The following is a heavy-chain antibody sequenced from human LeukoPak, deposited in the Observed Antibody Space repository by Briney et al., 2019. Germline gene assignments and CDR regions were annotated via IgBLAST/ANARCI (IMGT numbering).Heavy chain of an antibody. D-gene: IGHD3-10*01. Sequence: PSETLSLTCTVSGGSISSYYWGWIRQPPGKGLEWIGSIYHSGSTYYNPSLKSRVTISVDTSKNQFSLKLSSVTAADTAVYYCAKYGSGSRGFDPWGQGTLVTVSS. CDR3: AKYGSGSRGFDP. V-gene: IGHV4-38-2*02. CDR1: GGSISSYY. CDR2: IYHSGST. J-gene: IGHJ5*02.